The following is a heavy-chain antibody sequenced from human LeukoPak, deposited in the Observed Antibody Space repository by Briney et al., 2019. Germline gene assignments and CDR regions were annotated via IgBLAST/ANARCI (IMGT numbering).Heavy chain of an antibody. D-gene: IGHD5-12*01. CDR2: MNPNSGNT. CDR3: ARWSGYAVPFDL. J-gene: IGHJ2*01. Sequence: GASVKVSCKASGYTFTSYDINWVRQATGQGLEWMGWMNPNSGNTNYAQKLQGRVTMTTDTSTSTAYMELRSLRSDDTAVYYCARWSGYAVPFDLWGRGTLVTVSS. V-gene: IGHV1-18*01. CDR1: GYTFTSYD.